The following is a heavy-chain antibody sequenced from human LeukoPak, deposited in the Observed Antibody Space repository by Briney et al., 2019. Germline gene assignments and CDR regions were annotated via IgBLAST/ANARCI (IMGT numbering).Heavy chain of an antibody. CDR2: ISAYNGNT. V-gene: IGHV1-18*01. CDR1: GYTFTSYG. J-gene: IGHJ6*03. CDR3: ARDRGSIVGARHYYYYMDV. D-gene: IGHD1-26*01. Sequence: ASVKVSCKASGYTFTSYGINWVRQAPGQGLEWMGWISAYNGNTNYAQKLQGRVTMTTDTSTSTAYMELRSLRSDDTAVYYCARDRGSIVGARHYYYYMDVWGKGTTVTVSS.